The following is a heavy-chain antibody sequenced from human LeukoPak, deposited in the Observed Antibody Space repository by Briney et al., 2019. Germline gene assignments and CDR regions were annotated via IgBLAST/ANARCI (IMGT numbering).Heavy chain of an antibody. J-gene: IGHJ3*02. V-gene: IGHV4-39*01. CDR1: GGSISSSSYC. CDR2: IYYSGST. Sequence: SETLSLTCTVSGGSISSSSYCSGWLRQPPGRGLEWIGSIYYSGSTYYNPSIKSRVTISVDTSKNQFSLKLSSGTAADTAVYYYARLRTTSHDAFDIWGQGTMVTVSS. D-gene: IGHD2-2*01. CDR3: ARLRTTSHDAFDI.